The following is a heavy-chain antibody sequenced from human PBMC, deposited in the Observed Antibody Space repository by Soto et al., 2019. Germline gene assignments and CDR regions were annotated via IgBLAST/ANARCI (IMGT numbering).Heavy chain of an antibody. D-gene: IGHD3-22*01. V-gene: IGHV4-30-4*01. Sequence: QVQLQESGPGLVKPSQTLSLTCTVSGGSISSGDYYWSWIRQPPGKGLEWIGYIYYSGSTYYNPNLKSRVTISVDTSKNHCSQKLSSVTAADTAVYYCARTMIIFPPSATSQSYYFDYWGQGTLVTVSS. CDR3: ARTMIIFPPSATSQSYYFDY. CDR1: GGSISSGDYY. CDR2: IYYSGST. J-gene: IGHJ4*02.